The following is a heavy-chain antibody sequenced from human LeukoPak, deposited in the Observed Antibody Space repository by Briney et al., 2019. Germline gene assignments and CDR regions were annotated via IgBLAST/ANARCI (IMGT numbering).Heavy chain of an antibody. CDR2: ISWNSGSI. V-gene: IGHV3-9*01. Sequence: PGRSLRLSCAASGFTFDDYAMHWVRQAPGKGLEWVSGISWNSGSIGYADSVKGRFTISRDNAKNSLYLQMNSLRAEDTAVYYCARARIWGSYRLFDYWGQGTLVTVSS. CDR3: ARARIWGSYRLFDY. J-gene: IGHJ4*02. D-gene: IGHD3-16*02. CDR1: GFTFDDYA.